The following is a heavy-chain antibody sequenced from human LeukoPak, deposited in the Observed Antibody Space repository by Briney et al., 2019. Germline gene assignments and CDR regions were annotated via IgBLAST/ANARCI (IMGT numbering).Heavy chain of an antibody. CDR2: MYHSGST. Sequence: PSETLSLTCAVSGYSISSGYYWGWIRQPPGKGLEWIGSMYHSGSTYYNPSLESRVTMSVDTSKNQLSLKLSSVTAADTAVYYCARDALILDYWGQGTLVTVSS. D-gene: IGHD2-8*01. CDR1: GYSISSGYY. V-gene: IGHV4-38-2*02. J-gene: IGHJ4*02. CDR3: ARDALILDY.